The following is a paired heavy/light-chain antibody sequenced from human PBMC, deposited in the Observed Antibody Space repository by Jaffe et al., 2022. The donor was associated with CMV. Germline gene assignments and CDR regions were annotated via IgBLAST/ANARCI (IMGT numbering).Light chain of an antibody. CDR3: SSYTSSSTLYV. CDR2: DVS. Sequence: QSALTQPASVSGSPGQSITISCTGTSRDVGGYNYVAWYQQHPGKVPKLMIYDVSSRPSGVSNRFSGSKSGNTASLTISGLQAEDEADYYCSSYTSSSTLYVFGTGTKVTVL. J-gene: IGLJ1*01. V-gene: IGLV2-14*03. CDR1: SRDVGGYNY.
Heavy chain of an antibody. D-gene: IGHD1-1*01. J-gene: IGHJ4*02. CDR1: GFTFSSYT. V-gene: IGHV3-21*01. CDR2: ISSSGRFI. Sequence: EVQLVESGGGLVKPGGSLRLSCTASGFTFSSYTMNWVRQAPGKGLEWVSSISSSGRFIYYAGSVQGRFTISRDNAKNSLYLQMNSLRAEDTAVYHCARDLESNGEALERWSNVDHWGQGTLVTVSS. CDR3: ARDLESNGEALERWSNVDH.